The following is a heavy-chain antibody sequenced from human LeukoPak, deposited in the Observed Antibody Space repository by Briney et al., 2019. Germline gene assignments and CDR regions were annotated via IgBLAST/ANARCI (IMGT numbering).Heavy chain of an antibody. Sequence: GGSLRLSCAASGFTFSSYGMHWVRQAPGKGLEWVAVISYDGSNKYYADSVKGRFTISRDNAKHSLYLQMNSLRAEDTAVYYCARGDAPDYWGQGTLVTVSS. CDR3: ARGDAPDY. CDR2: ISYDGSNK. J-gene: IGHJ4*02. V-gene: IGHV3-30*03. CDR1: GFTFSSYG.